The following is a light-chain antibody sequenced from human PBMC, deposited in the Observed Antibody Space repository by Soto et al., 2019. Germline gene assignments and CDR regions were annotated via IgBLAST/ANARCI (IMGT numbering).Light chain of an antibody. CDR1: QSISSW. J-gene: IGKJ2*01. CDR2: DAS. V-gene: IGKV1-5*01. Sequence: DIQMTQSPSTLSASVGDRVTVTCRASQSISSWLAWYQQKPGKAPKLLIYDASSLESGVPSRFSGSGSGTDFTLTISSLQPDDSATYDCQQYNSYLYTFGQGTKLEIK. CDR3: QQYNSYLYT.